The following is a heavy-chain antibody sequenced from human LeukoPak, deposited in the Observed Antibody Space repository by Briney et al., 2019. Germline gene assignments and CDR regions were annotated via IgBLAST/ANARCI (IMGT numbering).Heavy chain of an antibody. Sequence: GGSLRLSCAASGFTFSSYAMSWVRQAPGKGLEWGSVISGSGGSTYYADSVKGRFTISRDNSKSTLCLQMNSLRAEDTAVYYCAKQLGYCSDGSCYFPYWGQGTLVTVSS. CDR3: AKQLGYCSDGSCYFPY. CDR1: GFTFSSYA. CDR2: ISGSGGST. D-gene: IGHD2-15*01. J-gene: IGHJ4*02. V-gene: IGHV3-23*01.